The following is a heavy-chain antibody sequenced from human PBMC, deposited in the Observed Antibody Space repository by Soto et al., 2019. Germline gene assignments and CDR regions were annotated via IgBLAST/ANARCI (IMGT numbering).Heavy chain of an antibody. CDR1: GYTFTSYG. J-gene: IGHJ6*02. CDR3: ARDDGRTYYDFWSGYLDGYYYYGMDV. CDR2: ISAYNGNT. D-gene: IGHD3-3*01. Sequence: QVQLVQSGAEVKKPGASVKVSCKASGYTFTSYGISWVRQAPGQGLEWMGWISAYNGNTNYAQKLQGRVTMTTDTSTSTADMXXRXLXXDDTAVYYCARDDGRTYYDFWSGYLDGYYYYGMDVWGQGTTVTVSS. V-gene: IGHV1-18*01.